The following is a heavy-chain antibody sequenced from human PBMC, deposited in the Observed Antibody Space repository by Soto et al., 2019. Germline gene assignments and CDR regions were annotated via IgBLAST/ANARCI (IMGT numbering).Heavy chain of an antibody. CDR2: IIPIFGTA. Sequence: SVKVSCKASGGTFSSYTVTWVRQAPGQGLEWMGGIIPIFGTADYAQKFQGRVTITADKSTSTAYMELSRLRSEDTAVYYCAREYGDYSLDYWGQGTLVTVSS. J-gene: IGHJ4*02. D-gene: IGHD4-17*01. V-gene: IGHV1-69*06. CDR3: AREYGDYSLDY. CDR1: GGTFSSYT.